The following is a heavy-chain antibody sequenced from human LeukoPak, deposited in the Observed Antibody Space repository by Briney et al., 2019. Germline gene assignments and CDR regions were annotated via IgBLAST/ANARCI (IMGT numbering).Heavy chain of an antibody. CDR2: IYYSGST. CDR3: ARVPFRSYYDSSGYCFDY. V-gene: IGHV4-30-4*01. CDR1: GGSISSGDYY. Sequence: SETLSLTCAVSGGSISSGDYYWSWIRQPPGKGLEWIGYIYYSGSTYYNPSLKSRVTISVDTSKNQFSLKLSSVTAADTAVYYCARVPFRSYYDSSGYCFDYWGQGTLVTVSS. D-gene: IGHD3-22*01. J-gene: IGHJ4*02.